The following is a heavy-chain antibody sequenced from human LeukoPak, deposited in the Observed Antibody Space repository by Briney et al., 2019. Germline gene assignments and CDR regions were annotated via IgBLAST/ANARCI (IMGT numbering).Heavy chain of an antibody. V-gene: IGHV3-7*01. Sequence: PGGSLRLSCAASGFTFSSYWMSWVRQAPGKGLEWVANIKQDGSEKYYVDSVKGRFTISRDNAKNSLYLQMNSLRAEDTAVYYCARVRESSGRLGTNDAFDIWGQGTMVTVSS. J-gene: IGHJ3*02. CDR2: IKQDGSEK. D-gene: IGHD3-22*01. CDR3: ARVRESSGRLGTNDAFDI. CDR1: GFTFSSYW.